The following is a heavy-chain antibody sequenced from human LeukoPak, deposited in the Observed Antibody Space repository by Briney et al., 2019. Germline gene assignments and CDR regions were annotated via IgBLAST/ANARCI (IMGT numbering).Heavy chain of an antibody. Sequence: GGSLRLSCAASGFTFSSYGMHWVRQAPGKGLEWVAFIRYDGSNKYYADSVKGRFTISRDNSKNTLYLQMNSLRAEDTAVYYCAKDRISSSHDIDYWGQGTLVTVSS. V-gene: IGHV3-30*02. D-gene: IGHD3-3*02. CDR2: IRYDGSNK. J-gene: IGHJ4*02. CDR1: GFTFSSYG. CDR3: AKDRISSSHDIDY.